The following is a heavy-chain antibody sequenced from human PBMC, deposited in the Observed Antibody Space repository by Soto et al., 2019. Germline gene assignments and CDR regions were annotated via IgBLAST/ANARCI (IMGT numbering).Heavy chain of an antibody. V-gene: IGHV1-18*01. D-gene: IGHD4-17*01. CDR3: ARRSDYGDV. CDR2: IATYGAIA. CDR1: GCIFTTYA. Sequence: QVQLVQSGPEVKEPGASVKVSCKASGCIFTTYAITWVRQAPGQGLEWLGWIATYGAIAHYAECLQDRLTLTTDSSTSTAYMELRRLRSDDTAVYFFARRSDYGDVWGQGSLVTVSS. J-gene: IGHJ4*02.